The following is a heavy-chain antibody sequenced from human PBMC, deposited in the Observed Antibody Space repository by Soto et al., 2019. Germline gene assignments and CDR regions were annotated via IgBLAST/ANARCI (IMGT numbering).Heavy chain of an antibody. Sequence: PGESLKISCKGSGYSFSNYWIGWVRQMPGRGLEWMGIIYPGDSDTRHRPSFHGQVTISAHQSISTAYLLLSTLKAACSAIYYCARQVEDGYRYGYVYLGHGTLVTDSS. V-gene: IGHV5-51*01. CDR3: ARQVEDGYRYGYVY. J-gene: IGHJ4*01. CDR1: GYSFSNYW. D-gene: IGHD5-18*01. CDR2: IYPGDSDT.